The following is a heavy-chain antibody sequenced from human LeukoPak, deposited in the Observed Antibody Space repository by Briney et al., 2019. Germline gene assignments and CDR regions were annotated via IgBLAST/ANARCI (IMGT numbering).Heavy chain of an antibody. CDR2: ISSSSSYI. J-gene: IGHJ4*02. Sequence: PGGSLRLSCAASGFTFSSYSMNWVRQAPGKGLEWVSSISSSSSYIYYADSVKGRFTISRDNAKDSLYLQMNSLRAEDTAVYYCAKPSDFWSGQKGYFDYWGQGTLVTVSS. CDR1: GFTFSSYS. CDR3: AKPSDFWSGQKGYFDY. D-gene: IGHD3-3*01. V-gene: IGHV3-21*01.